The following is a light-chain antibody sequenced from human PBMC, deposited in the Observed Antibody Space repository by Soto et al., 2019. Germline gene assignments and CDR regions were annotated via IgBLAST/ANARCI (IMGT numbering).Light chain of an antibody. J-gene: IGKJ1*01. CDR3: QQYDCDFLT. V-gene: IGKV3-15*01. Sequence: EIVMKQSPATLSLSPGDRATLSCRDSQSVRSHLAWFQQKPGQPPRLLIFGESTRATGVPARFSGSGSGTEFTLIISILQPDDFATYYCQQYDCDFLTFGQGTKVDIK. CDR1: QSVRSH. CDR2: GES.